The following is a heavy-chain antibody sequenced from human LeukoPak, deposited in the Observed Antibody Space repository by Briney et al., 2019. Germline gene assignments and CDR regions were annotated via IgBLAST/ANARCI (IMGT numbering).Heavy chain of an antibody. Sequence: PGGSLRLSCAASGFTFSSYSMNWVRQAPGKGLVWVSRVNSDGSITGYADSVKGRFTISRDTAKNTVYLQMNSLRAEDTAVYYCARVYSYDTTGYYYWGQGTLVTVSS. V-gene: IGHV3-74*01. J-gene: IGHJ4*02. CDR1: GFTFSSYS. D-gene: IGHD3-22*01. CDR2: VNSDGSIT. CDR3: ARVYSYDTTGYYY.